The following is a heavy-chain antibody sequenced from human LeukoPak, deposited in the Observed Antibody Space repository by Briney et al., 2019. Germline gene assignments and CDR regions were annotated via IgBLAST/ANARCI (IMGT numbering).Heavy chain of an antibody. Sequence: ASVKVSCKASGYTVTGYYMHWVRQAPGQGLEWMGWINPSSGGTNYAQNFQGRVTMTRDTSISTAYMELSRLRSDDTAMFYCARGGSTWPNYYYYGVDVWGQGTTVTVSS. CDR1: GYTVTGYY. D-gene: IGHD3-10*01. V-gene: IGHV1-2*02. CDR3: ARGGSTWPNYYYYGVDV. J-gene: IGHJ6*02. CDR2: INPSSGGT.